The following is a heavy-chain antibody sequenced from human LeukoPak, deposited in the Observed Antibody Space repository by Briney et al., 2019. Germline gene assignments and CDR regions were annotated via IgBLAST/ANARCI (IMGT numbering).Heavy chain of an antibody. CDR1: GFTFSSHW. V-gene: IGHV3-7*01. Sequence: GGSLRLSCAASGFTFSSHWMTWVRQAPGKGLEWVATIKKDGSEKYYVDSVKGRFTISRDNAENSLYLQMNSLRAEDTAVYYCARGQQPVLWFDPWGQGTLVTVSS. J-gene: IGHJ5*02. CDR2: IKKDGSEK. CDR3: ARGQQPVLWFDP. D-gene: IGHD3-10*01.